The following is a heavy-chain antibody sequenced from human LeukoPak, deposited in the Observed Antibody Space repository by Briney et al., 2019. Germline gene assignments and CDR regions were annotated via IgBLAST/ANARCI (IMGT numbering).Heavy chain of an antibody. D-gene: IGHD3-22*01. V-gene: IGHV3-7*01. Sequence: GGSLRLSCAVSGFTFSNYWMSWVRQAPGKGLEWVANIKEDGSEKNYVDSVKGRFTISRDNAKNSLFLQMNSLRAEDTAVYYCARNDSPDYWGQGTQVTVSS. J-gene: IGHJ4*02. CDR3: ARNDSPDY. CDR2: IKEDGSEK. CDR1: GFTFSNYW.